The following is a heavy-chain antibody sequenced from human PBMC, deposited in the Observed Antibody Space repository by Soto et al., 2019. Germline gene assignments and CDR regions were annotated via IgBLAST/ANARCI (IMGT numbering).Heavy chain of an antibody. Sequence: GSLRLSCAASGSTFSSYSMNWVRQAPGKGLEWVSYISSGTTTIYYADSVKGRFTISRDNAKNSLYLQMNSLRGEDTAVYYCARDHYGDYIFDYWGQGTLVTVSS. V-gene: IGHV3-48*01. D-gene: IGHD4-17*01. CDR1: GSTFSSYS. CDR3: ARDHYGDYIFDY. J-gene: IGHJ4*02. CDR2: ISSGTTTI.